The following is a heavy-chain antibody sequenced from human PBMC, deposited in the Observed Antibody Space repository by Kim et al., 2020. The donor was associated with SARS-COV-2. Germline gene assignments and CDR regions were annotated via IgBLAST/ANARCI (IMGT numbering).Heavy chain of an antibody. CDR3: ARPMYSGSYSPLLDY. D-gene: IGHD1-26*01. CDR2: ISYDGSNK. J-gene: IGHJ4*01. CDR1: GFTFSSYA. V-gene: IGHV3-30-3*01. Sequence: GGSLRLSCAASGFTFSSYAMHWVRQAPGKGLEWVAVISYDGSNKYYADSVKGRFTISRDNSKNTLYLQMNSLRAEDTAVYYCARPMYSGSYSPLLDYWG.